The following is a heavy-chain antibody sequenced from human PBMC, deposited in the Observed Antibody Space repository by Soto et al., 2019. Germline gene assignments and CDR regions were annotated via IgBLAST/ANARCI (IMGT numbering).Heavy chain of an antibody. V-gene: IGHV1-2*02. D-gene: IGHD2-8*01. Sequence: QVQLVQSGAEVRKPGASVKVSCEASGYTFTGYFMHWVRQAPGQGLEWMGWIKPNSGATNIAQKFQGRVTLTRDTSITTASMDVTRMRSDDLAVYSCARVQDGGWGSAFDIWGQGTLFTVS. J-gene: IGHJ3*02. CDR3: ARVQDGGWGSAFDI. CDR2: IKPNSGAT. CDR1: GYTFTGYF.